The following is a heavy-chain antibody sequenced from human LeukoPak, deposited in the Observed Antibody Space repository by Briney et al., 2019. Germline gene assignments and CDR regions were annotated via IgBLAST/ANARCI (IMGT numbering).Heavy chain of an antibody. D-gene: IGHD6-13*01. J-gene: IGHJ5*02. Sequence: PSETLSLTCAVYGGSFSGYYWSWIRQPPGKGLEWIGEINHCGSTNYNPSLKSRVTISVDTSKNQFSLKLSSVTAADTAVYYCARRRLSSSWSPRPYNWFDPWGQGTLATVSS. V-gene: IGHV4-34*01. CDR3: ARRRLSSSWSPRPYNWFDP. CDR2: INHCGST. CDR1: GGSFSGYY.